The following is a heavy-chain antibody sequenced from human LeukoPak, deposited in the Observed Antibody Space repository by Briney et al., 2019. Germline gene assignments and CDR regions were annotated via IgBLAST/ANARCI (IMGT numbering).Heavy chain of an antibody. J-gene: IGHJ4*02. D-gene: IGHD3-9*01. CDR2: IIPIFGTA. V-gene: IGHV1-69*13. CDR3: ARGDILTGHGEGDY. Sequence: GASVKVSCKVSGYTLTELSMHWVRQAPGQGLEWMGGIIPIFGTANYAQKFQGRVTITADESTSTAYMELSSLRSEDTAVYYCARGDILTGHGEGDYWGQGTLVTVSS. CDR1: GYTLTELS.